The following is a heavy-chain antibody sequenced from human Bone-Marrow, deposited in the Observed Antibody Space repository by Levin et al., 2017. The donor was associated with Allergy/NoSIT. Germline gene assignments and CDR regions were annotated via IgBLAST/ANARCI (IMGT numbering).Heavy chain of an antibody. CDR2: IKSDGSST. CDR3: ARVRYSAYDCYYS. D-gene: IGHD2-21*02. Sequence: PGGSLRLSCAASGFTFSSYWMHWVRQPPGKGLVWVSHIKSDGSSTSYADSVKGRFSISRDNAKNTLYLQMNSLRVEDTAVYYCARVRYSAYDCYYSWGQGTLVTVSS. CDR1: GFTFSSYW. J-gene: IGHJ4*02. V-gene: IGHV3-74*01.